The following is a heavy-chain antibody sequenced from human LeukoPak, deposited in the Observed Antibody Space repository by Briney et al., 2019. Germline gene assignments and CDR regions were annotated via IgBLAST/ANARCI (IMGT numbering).Heavy chain of an antibody. D-gene: IGHD5-18*01. CDR2: IYHSGST. J-gene: IGHJ4*02. CDR3: ARGQLWTRYYFDY. CDR1: GGSISSSNW. V-gene: IGHV4-4*02. Sequence: SETLSLTCAVSGGSISSSNWWSWVGQPPGKGLEWIGEIYHSGSTNYNPSLKSRVTISVDKSKNQFSLKLSSVTAADTAVYYCARGQLWTRYYFDYWGQGTLVTVSS.